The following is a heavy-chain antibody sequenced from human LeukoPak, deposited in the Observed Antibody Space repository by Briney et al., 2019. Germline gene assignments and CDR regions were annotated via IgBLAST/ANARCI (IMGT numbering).Heavy chain of an antibody. Sequence: GGSLRLSCAASGFTFSSYAMSWVRQAPGKGLEWVSAISGSGGSTYYADSVKGRFTISRDNSKNTLYLQMSSLRAEDTAVYYCAKPIAVAGTSEDYWGQGTLVTVSS. CDR3: AKPIAVAGTSEDY. CDR2: ISGSGGST. J-gene: IGHJ4*02. D-gene: IGHD6-19*01. V-gene: IGHV3-23*01. CDR1: GFTFSSYA.